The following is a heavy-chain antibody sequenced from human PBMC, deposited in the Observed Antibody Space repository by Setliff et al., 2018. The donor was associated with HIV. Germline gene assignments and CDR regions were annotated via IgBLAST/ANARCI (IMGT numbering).Heavy chain of an antibody. CDR3: ARQKDWMVVITGDLDS. D-gene: IGHD2-21*01. J-gene: IGHJ4*02. CDR2: INGNSGGT. CDR1: GYTFINYG. V-gene: IGHV1-2*06. Sequence: GASVKVSCKASGYTFINYGISWVRQAPGQGLEWMGRINGNSGGTKYAEKFQGRVTMTRDPSISTAFMELYRLTSDDTAVYYCARQKDWMVVITGDLDSWGQGTLVTAPQ.